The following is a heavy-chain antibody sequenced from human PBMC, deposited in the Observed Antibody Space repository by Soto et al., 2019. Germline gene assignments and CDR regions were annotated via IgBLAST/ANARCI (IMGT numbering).Heavy chain of an antibody. CDR2: IYYSGTT. Sequence: SETLSLTCTVSGGSMDTYYWGWFRQPPGKGLEWIGYIYYSGTTTYSPSLKSRVTIAVDTSKNQCSLKLNSVTAADTAVYYCARDLWGYCGTDCYPLDVWGQGTTVT. D-gene: IGHD2-21*02. CDR3: ARDLWGYCGTDCYPLDV. CDR1: GGSMDTYY. V-gene: IGHV4-59*01. J-gene: IGHJ6*02.